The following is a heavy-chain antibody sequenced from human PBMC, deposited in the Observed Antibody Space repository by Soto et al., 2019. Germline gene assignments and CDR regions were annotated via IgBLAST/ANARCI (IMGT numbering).Heavy chain of an antibody. J-gene: IGHJ4*02. CDR3: AKVAATTVTTGGFDY. CDR1: GFTFSSYG. V-gene: IGHV3-30*18. CDR2: ISYDGSNK. D-gene: IGHD4-17*01. Sequence: QVQLVESGGGVVQPGRSLRLSCAASGFTFSSYGMHWVRQAPGKGLEWVAVISYDGSNKYYADSVKGRFTISRDNSKNTLYLQMNSLRPDDRAVYYCAKVAATTVTTGGFDYWGQGTLVTVSS.